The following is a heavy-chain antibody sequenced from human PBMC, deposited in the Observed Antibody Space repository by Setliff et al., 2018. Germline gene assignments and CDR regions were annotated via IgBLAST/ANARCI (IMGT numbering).Heavy chain of an antibody. Sequence: GASVKVSCKASGYTFTSFYMHWVRQAPGQGLEWMGLINPTGGSTSYAQKFQGRVTMTRDTSTSTVFMELSSLRSDDTAVYYCARGGVAAAGRKGVFEYWGQGTLVTVSS. CDR2: INPTGGST. J-gene: IGHJ4*02. D-gene: IGHD6-13*01. V-gene: IGHV1-46*01. CDR3: ARGGVAAAGRKGVFEY. CDR1: GYTFTSFY.